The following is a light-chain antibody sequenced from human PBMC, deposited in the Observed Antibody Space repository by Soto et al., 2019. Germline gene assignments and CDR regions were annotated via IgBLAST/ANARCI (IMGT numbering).Light chain of an antibody. Sequence: DIPLTQSPSFLSASVGDRVTITCRASQSISSYLVWYQQRPGKAPKLLIYAASTLQSGVPSRFSGSGSGTESTLTISSLQHEDFATYYCRQLNTYPITFGLGTRLEIK. CDR2: AAS. V-gene: IGKV1-9*01. CDR3: RQLNTYPIT. CDR1: QSISSY. J-gene: IGKJ5*01.